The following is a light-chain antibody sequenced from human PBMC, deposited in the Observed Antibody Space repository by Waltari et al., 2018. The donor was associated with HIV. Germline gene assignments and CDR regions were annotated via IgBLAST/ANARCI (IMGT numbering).Light chain of an antibody. CDR2: TAS. J-gene: IGKJ3*01. V-gene: IGKV3-15*01. CDR1: QSINSN. Sequence: EVVMTQSPATLSVSPGERATLSCRASQSINSNLAWYQQKPGQAPRLLIYTASIRAPGIPARFSGSGSGTEFTLTISSLQAEDFAVYYCHQYNNWPPTTFGPGTKVDIK. CDR3: HQYNNWPPTT.